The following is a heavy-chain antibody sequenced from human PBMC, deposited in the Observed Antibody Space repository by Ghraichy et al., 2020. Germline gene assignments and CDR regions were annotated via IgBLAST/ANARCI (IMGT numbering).Heavy chain of an antibody. CDR2: ISGSGGST. CDR1: GFTFSSYA. J-gene: IGHJ6*02. D-gene: IGHD2-2*01. V-gene: IGHV3-23*01. CDR3: AKGRDIVVVPAAMLYYGMDV. Sequence: GGSLRLSCAASGFTFSSYAMSWVRQAPGKGLEWVSAISGSGGSTYYADSVKGRFTISRDNSKNTLYLQMNSLRAEDTAVYYCAKGRDIVVVPAAMLYYGMDVWGQGTTVTVSS.